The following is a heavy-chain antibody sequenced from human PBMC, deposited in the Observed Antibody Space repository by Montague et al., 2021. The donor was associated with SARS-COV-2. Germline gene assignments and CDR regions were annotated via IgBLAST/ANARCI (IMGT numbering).Heavy chain of an antibody. Sequence: LRLSCAASGFTFSSYAMHWVRQAPGKGPEWVAVISYDGTNEYYADSVKGRFTISRDNSKNTLYLQMNSLRAEDTAVYYCAREGITAAGKDFDYWGQGTLVTVSS. CDR2: ISYDGTNE. CDR1: GFTFSSYA. CDR3: AREGITAAGKDFDY. D-gene: IGHD6-13*01. V-gene: IGHV3-30*04. J-gene: IGHJ4*02.